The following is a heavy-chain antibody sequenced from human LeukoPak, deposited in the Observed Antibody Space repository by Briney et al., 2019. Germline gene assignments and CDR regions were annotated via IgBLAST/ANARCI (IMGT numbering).Heavy chain of an antibody. V-gene: IGHV3-23*01. Sequence: GGSLRLSCAAYGFTFSSYAMSWVRQAPGKGLEWVSTISGSGGTTYYADSVKGRFTISRDNSKNTLYLQMNSLRVEDTAVYYCAKGSSNWFDHYYFDFWGQGTLVTVSS. J-gene: IGHJ4*02. D-gene: IGHD6-13*01. CDR2: ISGSGGTT. CDR1: GFTFSSYA. CDR3: AKGSSNWFDHYYFDF.